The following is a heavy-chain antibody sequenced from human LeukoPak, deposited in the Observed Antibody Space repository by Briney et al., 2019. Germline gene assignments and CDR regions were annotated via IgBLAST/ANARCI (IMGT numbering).Heavy chain of an antibody. CDR2: INPNSGGT. D-gene: IGHD4-17*01. J-gene: IGHJ5*02. CDR1: GGTFSSYY. Sequence: GASVKVSCKASGGTFSSYYMHWVRQAPGQGLEWMGWINPNSGGTNYAQKFQGRVTMTRDTSISTAYMELSRLRSDDTAVYYCASGYGDYARYWFDPWGQGTLVTVSS. V-gene: IGHV1-2*02. CDR3: ASGYGDYARYWFDP.